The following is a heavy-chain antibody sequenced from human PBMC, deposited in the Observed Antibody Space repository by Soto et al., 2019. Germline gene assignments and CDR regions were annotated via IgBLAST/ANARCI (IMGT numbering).Heavy chain of an antibody. V-gene: IGHV4-61*01. CDR1: GGSVSRDSYY. CDR2: IYYTGST. D-gene: IGHD2-8*02. Sequence: QVQLQESGPGLAKPSEPLSLTCPVSGGSVSRDSYYCYWIRQPPGKALEWIGYIYYTGSTHYNPSLPGRFTISVDASESQISLTVSSVNAADTVLYYGAVGPCAGGGSCDCDYLCQGPLLTVSS. CDR3: AVGPCAGGGSCDCDY. J-gene: IGHJ4*02.